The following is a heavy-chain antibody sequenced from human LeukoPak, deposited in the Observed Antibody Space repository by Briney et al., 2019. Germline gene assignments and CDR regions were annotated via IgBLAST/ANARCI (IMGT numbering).Heavy chain of an antibody. Sequence: GGSLKLSCAASGLTFSGSAMHWVRQASGKGLEWVGRIRSKANSYATAYAASVKGRFTIPRHDSKNTAYLQMNSLKTEDTAVYYCTRLGAHYYGSGSAFFYFDYWGQGTLVTVSS. CDR3: TRLGAHYYGSGSAFFYFDY. J-gene: IGHJ4*02. D-gene: IGHD3-10*01. V-gene: IGHV3-73*01. CDR1: GLTFSGSA. CDR2: IRSKANSYAT.